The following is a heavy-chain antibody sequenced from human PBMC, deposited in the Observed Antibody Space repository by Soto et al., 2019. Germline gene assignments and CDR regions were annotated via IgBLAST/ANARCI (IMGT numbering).Heavy chain of an antibody. Sequence: EVQLVESGGALVQPGGSLRLSCAASGFSFSDHFMDWVRQAPGKGLEWIGRVRNKGNAYYIDYAASVRGRFTISRDDSRNSLFQQMNSLNTENAAVYYCDREKHYYDRRDDVLSYYFDLCGQGTLSTVTA. CDR3: DREKHYYDRRDDVLSYYFDL. V-gene: IGHV3-72*01. D-gene: IGHD3-22*01. CDR2: VRNKGNAYYI. J-gene: IGHJ4*02. CDR1: GFSFSDHF.